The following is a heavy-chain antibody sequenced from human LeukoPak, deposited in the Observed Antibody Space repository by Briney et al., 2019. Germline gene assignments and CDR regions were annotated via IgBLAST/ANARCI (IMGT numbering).Heavy chain of an antibody. CDR3: ARRLRRNYFDY. CDR2: IYSGGST. CDR1: GFTVSSNY. V-gene: IGHV3-53*01. D-gene: IGHD4-17*01. J-gene: IGHJ4*02. Sequence: PGGSLRLSCAASGFTVSSNYMSWVRQAPGKGLEWVSVIYSGGSTYYADSVKGRFTISRDNAKNSLYLQMSSLRAEDTAVYYCARRLRRNYFDYWGQGTLVTVSS.